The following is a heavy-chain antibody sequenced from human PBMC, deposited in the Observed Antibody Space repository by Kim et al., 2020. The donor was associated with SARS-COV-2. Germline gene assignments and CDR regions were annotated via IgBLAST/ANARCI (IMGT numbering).Heavy chain of an antibody. J-gene: IGHJ3*02. Sequence: GGSLRLSCAASGFTFSSYGMHWVRQAPGKGLEWVAVISYDGSNKYYADSVKGRFTISRDNSKNTLYLQMNSLRAEDTAVYYCAKDLLHVDSYGSDAFDIWGQGTMVTVSS. CDR3: AKDLLHVDSYGSDAFDI. CDR1: GFTFSSYG. CDR2: ISYDGSNK. D-gene: IGHD5-18*01. V-gene: IGHV3-30*18.